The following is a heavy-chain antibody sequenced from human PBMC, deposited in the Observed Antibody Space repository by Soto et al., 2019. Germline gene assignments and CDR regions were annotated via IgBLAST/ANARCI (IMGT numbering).Heavy chain of an antibody. CDR1: GFSLTTSGVG. D-gene: IGHD3-3*01. J-gene: IGHJ4*02. V-gene: IGHV2-5*02. CDR3: AHRVLRTVFGLVTTTAIYFDF. CDR2: IYWDDDK. Sequence: QITLNESGPTQVKPRQTLTLTCTFSGFSLTTSGVGVGWIRQSPGKAPEWLALIYWDDDKRYSPSLKSRLTITKDTNKNQVVLTMADLDPADTATYYRAHRVLRTVFGLVTTTAIYFDFWGQGTPGAVSS.